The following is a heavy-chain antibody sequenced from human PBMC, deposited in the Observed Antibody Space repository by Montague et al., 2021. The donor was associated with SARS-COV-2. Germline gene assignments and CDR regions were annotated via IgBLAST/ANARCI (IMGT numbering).Heavy chain of an antibody. Sequence: SETLSLTCTVSGGSISSSSYYWGWIRQPPGKGLEWIGSIYYSESTYYNPSLKSRVTISVDTSKNQFSLKLSSVTAADTAVYYCAGSPPGIAAAGTVAAFDIWGQGTMVTVSS. CDR3: AGSPPGIAAAGTVAAFDI. V-gene: IGHV4-39*01. CDR2: IYYSEST. D-gene: IGHD6-13*01. J-gene: IGHJ3*02. CDR1: GGSISSSSYY.